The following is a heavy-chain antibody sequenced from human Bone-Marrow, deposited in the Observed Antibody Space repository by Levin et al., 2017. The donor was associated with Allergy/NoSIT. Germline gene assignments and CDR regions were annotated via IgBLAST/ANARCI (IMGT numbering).Heavy chain of an antibody. J-gene: IGHJ6*02. CDR3: AHTIASFGVVIPYGMDI. CDR1: GFSLSTTGVG. D-gene: IGHD3-3*01. Sequence: QTLSLTCTFSGFSLSTTGVGVAWIRQPPGKAPEWLALIYWDDDKYYSPSLKSRLTITKDTSKNQVVLRMTHLAPVDTATYYCAHTIASFGVVIPYGMDIWGQGTTVTVSS. V-gene: IGHV2-5*02. CDR2: IYWDDDK.